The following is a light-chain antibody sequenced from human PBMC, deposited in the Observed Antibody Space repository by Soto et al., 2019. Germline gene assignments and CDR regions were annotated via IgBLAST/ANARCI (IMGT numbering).Light chain of an antibody. CDR2: GAS. CDR1: QSVSSY. Sequence: EIVLTQSPATLSLSPGERATLSCMSSQSVSSYLAWYQQKPGQAPRLLIYGASSRATGIPDRFSGSGSGTDFHFTISRLEPEDFAVYYCQHYGSSPPSITFGQGTRLEIK. J-gene: IGKJ5*01. CDR3: QHYGSSPPSIT. V-gene: IGKV3-20*01.